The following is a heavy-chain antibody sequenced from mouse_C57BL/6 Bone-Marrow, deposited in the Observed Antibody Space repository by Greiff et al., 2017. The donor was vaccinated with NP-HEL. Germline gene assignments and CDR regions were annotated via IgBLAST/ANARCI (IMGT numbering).Heavy chain of an antibody. CDR1: GYSITSGYY. CDR2: ISYDGSN. Sequence: EVKLQESGPGLVKPSQSLSLTCSVTGYSITSGYYWNWIRQFPGNKLEWMGYISYDGSNNYNPSLKNRISITRDTSKNQFFLKLNSVTTEDTATYYCARQLRLPWFDYWGQGTTLTVSS. V-gene: IGHV3-6*01. D-gene: IGHD3-2*02. J-gene: IGHJ2*01. CDR3: ARQLRLPWFDY.